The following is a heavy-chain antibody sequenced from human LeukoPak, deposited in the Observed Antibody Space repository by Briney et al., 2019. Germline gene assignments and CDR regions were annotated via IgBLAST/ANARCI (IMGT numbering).Heavy chain of an antibody. CDR1: GFTFSSYS. CDR2: ISSSSSYI. CDR3: ARDGTGYSSGWEFDY. J-gene: IGHJ4*02. V-gene: IGHV3-21*01. D-gene: IGHD6-19*01. Sequence: GGSLRLFCAASGFTFSSYSMNWVRQAPGKGLEWVSSISSSSSYIYYADSVKGRFTISRGNAKNSLYLQMNSLRAEDTAVYYCARDGTGYSSGWEFDYWGQGTLVTVSS.